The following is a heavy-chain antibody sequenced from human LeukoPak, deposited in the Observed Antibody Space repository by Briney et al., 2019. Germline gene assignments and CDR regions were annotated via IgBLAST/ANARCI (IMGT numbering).Heavy chain of an antibody. CDR2: ICYSGST. D-gene: IGHD4-17*01. Sequence: PSETLSLTCTVSGGSISSYYWSWIRQPPGKGLEWIGYICYSGSTIYNPSLKSRVTISVDTSKNQFSLKLSSVTAADTAVYYCARYGDYVFDLWGQGTLVTVSS. J-gene: IGHJ4*02. CDR1: GGSISSYY. CDR3: ARYGDYVFDL. V-gene: IGHV4-59*01.